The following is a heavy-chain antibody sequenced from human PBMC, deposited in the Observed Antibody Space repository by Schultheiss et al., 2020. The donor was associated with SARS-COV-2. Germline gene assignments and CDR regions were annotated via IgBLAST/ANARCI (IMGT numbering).Heavy chain of an antibody. Sequence: GGSLRLSCAASGFTFSTYSMNWVRQAPGKGLEWVSYISSSGSTIYYADSVKGRFTISRDNAKNSLYLQMNSLRAEDTAVYYCAREGTTVTTETSIIYWYFDLWGRGTLVTVSS. CDR1: GFTFSTYS. CDR3: AREGTTVTTETSIIYWYFDL. CDR2: ISSSGSTI. J-gene: IGHJ2*01. V-gene: IGHV3-48*04. D-gene: IGHD4-17*01.